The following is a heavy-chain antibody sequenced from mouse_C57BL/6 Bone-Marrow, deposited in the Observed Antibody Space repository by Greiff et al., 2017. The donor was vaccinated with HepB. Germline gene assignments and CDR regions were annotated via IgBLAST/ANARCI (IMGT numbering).Heavy chain of an antibody. V-gene: IGHV1-50*01. CDR1: GYTFTSYW. CDR2: IDPSDSYT. J-gene: IGHJ2*01. CDR3: AGGGYFDY. Sequence: VQLQQSGAELVKPGASVKLSCKASGYTFTSYWMQWVKQRPGQGLEWIGEIDPSDSYTNYNQKFKGKATLTVDTSSSTAYMQLSSLTSEDSAVYYCAGGGYFDYWGQGTTLTVSS.